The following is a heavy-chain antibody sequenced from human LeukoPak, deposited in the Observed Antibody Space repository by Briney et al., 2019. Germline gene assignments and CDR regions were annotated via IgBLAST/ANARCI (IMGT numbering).Heavy chain of an antibody. J-gene: IGHJ4*02. V-gene: IGHV3-23*01. Sequence: GGSLRLSCAASGFTFSSYAMSWVRQAPGMGLEWVSAISGSGGSTYYADSVKGRFTISRDNSKNTLYLQMNSLRAEDTAVYYCAKAGHYGSGSYYSDYWGRGTLVTVSP. CDR1: GFTFSSYA. CDR2: ISGSGGST. CDR3: AKAGHYGSGSYYSDY. D-gene: IGHD3-10*01.